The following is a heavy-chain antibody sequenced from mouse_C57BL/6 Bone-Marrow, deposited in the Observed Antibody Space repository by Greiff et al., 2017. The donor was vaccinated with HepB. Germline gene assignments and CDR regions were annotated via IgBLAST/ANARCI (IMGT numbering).Heavy chain of an antibody. V-gene: IGHV1-52*01. CDR3: ARDYTFDY. CDR1: GYTFTSYW. J-gene: IGHJ2*01. Sequence: VQLQQPGAELVRPGSSVKLSCKASGYTFTSYWMHWVKQRPIQGLEWIGNIDSSDSETHYNQKFKDKATLTVDKSSSTAYMQLSSLTSEDSAVYYCARDYTFDYWGQGTTLTVSS. CDR2: IDSSDSET. D-gene: IGHD2-13*01.